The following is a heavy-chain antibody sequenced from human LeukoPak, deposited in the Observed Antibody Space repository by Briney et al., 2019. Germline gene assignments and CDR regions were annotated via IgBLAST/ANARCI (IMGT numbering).Heavy chain of an antibody. CDR3: ARDGVPAAYWFDP. CDR2: IYHSGST. D-gene: IGHD2-2*01. V-gene: IGHV4-30-2*01. J-gene: IGHJ5*02. Sequence: PSETLSLTCTVSGGSISSGSYYWSWIRQPPGKGLEWIGYIYHSGSTYYNPSLKSRVTISVDRSKNQFSLKLSSVTAADTAVYYCARDGVPAAYWFDPWGQGTLVTVSS. CDR1: GGSISSGSYY.